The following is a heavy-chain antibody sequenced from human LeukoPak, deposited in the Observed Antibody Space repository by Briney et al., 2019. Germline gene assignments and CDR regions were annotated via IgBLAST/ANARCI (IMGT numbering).Heavy chain of an antibody. CDR3: ARHRGGYSYGRPNYYYYGMDV. D-gene: IGHD5-18*01. CDR1: GGSISSSSYY. V-gene: IGHV4-39*07. Sequence: SETLSLTCTVSGGSISSSSYYWGWIRQPPGKGLEWIGSIYYSGSTYYNPSLKSRVTISVDTSKNQFSLKLSSVTAADTAVYYCARHRGGYSYGRPNYYYYGMDVWGQGTTVTVSS. CDR2: IYYSGST. J-gene: IGHJ6*02.